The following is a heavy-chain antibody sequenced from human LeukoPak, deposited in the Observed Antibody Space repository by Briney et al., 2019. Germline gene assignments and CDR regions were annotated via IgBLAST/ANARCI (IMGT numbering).Heavy chain of an antibody. D-gene: IGHD3-10*01. V-gene: IGHV1-69*04. Sequence: VASVKVSCQASGGTFSSYAISWVRQAPGQGLEWMGRIIPILGIANYAQKFQGRVTITADKSTSTAYMELSSLISEDTAVYYCAREPGLMVRGVIDYWGQGTLVTVSS. CDR3: AREPGLMVRGVIDY. CDR1: GGTFSSYA. J-gene: IGHJ4*02. CDR2: IIPILGIA.